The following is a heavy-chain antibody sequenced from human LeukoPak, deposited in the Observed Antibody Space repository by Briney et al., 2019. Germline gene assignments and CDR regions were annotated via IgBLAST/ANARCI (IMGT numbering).Heavy chain of an antibody. CDR1: GFIFSSYT. CDR2: ISSSGGST. V-gene: IGHV3-23*01. J-gene: IGHJ4*02. Sequence: GGSLRLSCAASGFIFSSYTMHSVRHAPGKGLEWVSAISSSGGSTYYADSVKGRFTISRDNSKNTLYLQMSSLRAEDTAVYYCANHGSGSFKFDYWGQGTLVTVSS. CDR3: ANHGSGSFKFDY. D-gene: IGHD3-10*01.